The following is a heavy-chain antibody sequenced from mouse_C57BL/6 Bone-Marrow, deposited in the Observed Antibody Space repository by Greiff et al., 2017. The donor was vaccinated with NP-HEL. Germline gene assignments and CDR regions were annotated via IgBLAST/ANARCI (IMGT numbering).Heavy chain of an antibody. CDR3: TREVSSGYPAWFAY. Sequence: EVKLVESGEGLVKPGGSLKLSCAASGFTFSSYAMSWVRQTPEKRLEWVAYISSGGDYIYYADTVKGRFTISRDNARNTLYLQMSSLKSEDTAMYYGTREVSSGYPAWFAYWGQGTLVTVSA. D-gene: IGHD2-2*01. J-gene: IGHJ3*01. CDR1: GFTFSSYA. V-gene: IGHV5-9-1*02. CDR2: ISSGGDYI.